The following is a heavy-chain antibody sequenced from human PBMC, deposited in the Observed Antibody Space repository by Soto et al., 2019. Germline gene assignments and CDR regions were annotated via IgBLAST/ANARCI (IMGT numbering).Heavy chain of an antibody. CDR1: GGSFSGYY. J-gene: IGHJ5*02. CDR3: ARGRSDSSGHNWFDT. Sequence: SETLSLTCAVYGGSFSGYYWSWIRQPPGKGLEWIGEINHSGSTNYNPSLKSRVTISVDTSKNQFSLKLSSVTAADTAVYYCARGRSDSSGHNWFDTWGQGTLVTVSS. CDR2: INHSGST. D-gene: IGHD6-19*01. V-gene: IGHV4-34*01.